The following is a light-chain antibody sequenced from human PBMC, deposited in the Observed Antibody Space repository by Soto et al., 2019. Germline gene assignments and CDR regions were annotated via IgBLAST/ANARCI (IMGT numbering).Light chain of an antibody. Sequence: EVVLTQSPGTLSLSQGERATLYCRTSQTIVSTYLAWYQHKAGQAPRLLMYGTSSRATGIPDRFSGSGSGTDFTLTISSVEPEDSAIYYCQQYSGSPPRTFGQGTKVEIK. CDR3: QQYSGSPPRT. J-gene: IGKJ1*01. CDR2: GTS. CDR1: QTIVSTY. V-gene: IGKV3-20*01.